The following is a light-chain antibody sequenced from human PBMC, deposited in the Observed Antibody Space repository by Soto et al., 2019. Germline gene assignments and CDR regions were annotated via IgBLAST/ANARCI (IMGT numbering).Light chain of an antibody. CDR2: GAS. Sequence: EIVLTQSPGTLSLSPGERATLSCRASQSVSSTYLAWYQQKPGQAPSLLIYGASNRATGIPDRFSGSGSGTDFPLTISRLEPEDFAVYYCQQYGGSRWTFGQGTRVDI. CDR1: QSVSSTY. J-gene: IGKJ1*01. CDR3: QQYGGSRWT. V-gene: IGKV3-20*01.